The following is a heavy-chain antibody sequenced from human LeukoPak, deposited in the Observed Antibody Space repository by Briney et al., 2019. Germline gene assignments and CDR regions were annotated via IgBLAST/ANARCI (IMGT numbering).Heavy chain of an antibody. CDR3: ANIKNDY. CDR1: GFAFSNDW. CDR2: INQDGSKK. J-gene: IGHJ4*02. D-gene: IGHD1-14*01. V-gene: IGHV3-7*03. Sequence: PGGSLRLSCATSGFAFSNDWMTWVRQAQGKGLEWLANINQDGSKKNYVDSVKGRFTISRDNSKNTLYLQMSSLRAEDTAVYYCANIKNDYWGQGTLVTVSS.